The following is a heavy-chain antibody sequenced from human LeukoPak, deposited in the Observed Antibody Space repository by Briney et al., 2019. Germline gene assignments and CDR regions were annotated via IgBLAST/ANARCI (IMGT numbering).Heavy chain of an antibody. Sequence: SETLSLTCAVYGGSFSGYYWSWIRQPPGKGLERIGEINHSGSTNYNPSLKSRVTISVDTSKNQFSLKLSSVTAADTAVYYCARGLPAGIAARSYYYCYMDVWGKGTTVTVSS. CDR2: INHSGST. V-gene: IGHV4-34*01. CDR1: GGSFSGYY. D-gene: IGHD6-6*01. CDR3: ARGLPAGIAARSYYYCYMDV. J-gene: IGHJ6*03.